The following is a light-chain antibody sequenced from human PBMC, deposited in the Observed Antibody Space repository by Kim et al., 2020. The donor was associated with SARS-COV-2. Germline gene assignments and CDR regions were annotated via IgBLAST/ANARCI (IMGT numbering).Light chain of an antibody. Sequence: QSVLTQPPSASGTPGQSVTISCSGSGSNIGSHSVSWYRQLPGTAPKILIYKNNQRPSGVPERFSGSRSGTSASLAISGLRSEDEADYYCAAWDDSLSGRVFGGGTKLTVL. CDR2: KNN. V-gene: IGLV1-47*01. J-gene: IGLJ3*02. CDR1: GSNIGSHS. CDR3: AAWDDSLSGRV.